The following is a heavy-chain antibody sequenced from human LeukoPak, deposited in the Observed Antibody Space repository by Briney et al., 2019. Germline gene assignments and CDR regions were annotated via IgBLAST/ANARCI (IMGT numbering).Heavy chain of an antibody. Sequence: PSETLSLTCTVSGGSISSYYWNRIRQPPGKGLEWIGYIYYSGSTNYNPSLKGRVTISVDTSKNQFSLKLSSVTAADTAVYYCAGRLWRRDGYNLSAFDIWGQGTMVTVSS. V-gene: IGHV4-59*01. CDR3: AGRLWRRDGYNLSAFDI. J-gene: IGHJ3*02. CDR2: IYYSGST. CDR1: GGSISSYY. D-gene: IGHD5-24*01.